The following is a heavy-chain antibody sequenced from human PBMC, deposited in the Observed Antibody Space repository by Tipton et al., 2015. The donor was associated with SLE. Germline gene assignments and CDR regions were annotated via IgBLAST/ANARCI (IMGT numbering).Heavy chain of an antibody. CDR1: GFTFSSYA. J-gene: IGHJ4*02. D-gene: IGHD6-13*01. CDR3: ARGPQAIAAAGHGGFDY. V-gene: IGHV3-23*01. CDR2: ISGSGGST. Sequence: SLRLSCAASGFTFSSYAMSWVRQAPGKGLEWVSAISGSGGSTYYADSVKGRFTISRDNSKNTLYLQMNSLRAEDTAVYYCARGPQAIAAAGHGGFDYWGQGTLVTVSS.